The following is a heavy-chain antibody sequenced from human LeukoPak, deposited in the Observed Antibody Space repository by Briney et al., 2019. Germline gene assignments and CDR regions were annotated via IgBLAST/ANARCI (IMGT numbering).Heavy chain of an antibody. CDR2: ISAYNGNT. J-gene: IGHJ4*02. CDR1: GYTFTSYG. V-gene: IGHV1-18*01. Sequence: ASMKVSCKASGYTFTSYGISWVRQAPGQGLEWMGWISAYNGNTNYAQKLQGRVTMTTDTSTSTAYMELRSLRSDDTAVYYCARGFSGYDLPDWIYFDYWGQGTLVTVSS. D-gene: IGHD5-12*01. CDR3: ARGFSGYDLPDWIYFDY.